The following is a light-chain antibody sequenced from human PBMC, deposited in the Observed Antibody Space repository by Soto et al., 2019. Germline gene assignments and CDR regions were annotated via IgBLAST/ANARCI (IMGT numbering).Light chain of an antibody. CDR3: QHYDGYSALT. Sequence: DIQMTQSPSTLSASVGDRVIITCRASQSISSWLAWYQQKPGKAPKLLIYGASRLDSGVPSRFSGSRSGTDFTLPLSRLQPDDFATYYCQHYDGYSALTFGGGTKVEIK. V-gene: IGKV1-5*03. CDR2: GAS. J-gene: IGKJ4*01. CDR1: QSISSW.